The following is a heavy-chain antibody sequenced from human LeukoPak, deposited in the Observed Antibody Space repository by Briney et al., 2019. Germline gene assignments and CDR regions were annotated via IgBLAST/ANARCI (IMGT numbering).Heavy chain of an antibody. Sequence: SETLSLTCTVSGGSIRSSYYYWGWIRQPPGKGLEWIGSIYGSGSTNYNPSLKSRVTISVDTSKNQFSLKLSSVTAADTAVYYCARGIPGNYDFWSGYYRGYYFDYWGQGTLVTVSS. D-gene: IGHD3-3*01. CDR1: GGSIRSSYYY. CDR2: IYGSGST. J-gene: IGHJ4*02. V-gene: IGHV4-39*07. CDR3: ARGIPGNYDFWSGYYRGYYFDY.